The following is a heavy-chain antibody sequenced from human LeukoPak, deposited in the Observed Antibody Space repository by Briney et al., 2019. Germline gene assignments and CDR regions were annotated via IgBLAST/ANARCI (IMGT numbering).Heavy chain of an antibody. CDR1: GYTFTDYY. J-gene: IGHJ6*02. CDR3: ARDKDAPGYSSGWRQYYYGMDV. D-gene: IGHD6-19*01. CDR2: INPSGGST. Sequence: ASVKVSCKASGYTFTDYYIHWVRQAPGQGLEWMGIINPSGGSTIYAQRFHGTVTMTRDMSTSTVYMGLGSLRSEDTAIYYCARDKDAPGYSSGWRQYYYGMDVWGQGTTVTVSS. V-gene: IGHV1-46*01.